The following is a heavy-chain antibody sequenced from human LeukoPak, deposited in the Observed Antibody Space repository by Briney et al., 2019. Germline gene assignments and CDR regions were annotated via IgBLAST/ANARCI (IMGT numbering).Heavy chain of an antibody. V-gene: IGHV3-7*01. J-gene: IGHJ4*01. CDR1: GFSFSRYW. Sequence: GWSLRLSCSVSGFSFSRYWMNWVRQAPGKELEWVASINQDGGEKYYVDSVKDRFTISRVNAKNSLYLQMSSLRAEDTAVYYCARDGTAAGLYFDLWGQGTLVTVSS. D-gene: IGHD6-13*01. CDR2: INQDGGEK. CDR3: ARDGTAAGLYFDL.